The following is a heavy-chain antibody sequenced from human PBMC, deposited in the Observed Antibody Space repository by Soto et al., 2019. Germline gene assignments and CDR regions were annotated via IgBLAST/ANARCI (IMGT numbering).Heavy chain of an antibody. J-gene: IGHJ4*02. Sequence: GGSLRLSCAASGFTFSSYAMSWVRQAPGKGLEWVSAISGSGGSTYYADSVKGRFTISRDNSKNTLYLQMNSLGAEDTAVYYCAKTRSAVATGGIDYWGQGTLVTVSS. CDR2: ISGSGGST. CDR1: GFTFSSYA. D-gene: IGHD5-12*01. CDR3: AKTRSAVATGGIDY. V-gene: IGHV3-23*01.